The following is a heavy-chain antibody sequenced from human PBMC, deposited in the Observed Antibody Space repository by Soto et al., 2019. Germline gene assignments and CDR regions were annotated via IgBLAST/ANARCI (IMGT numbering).Heavy chain of an antibody. CDR1: GFTFSSYA. Sequence: EVQLLESGGGLVQPGGSLRLSCAASGFTFSSYAMRWVSQAPGKELEWVSAISGSGGSTYYADSVKGRFTISRDNSKNTLYLQMNSLRAEDTAVYYCANLDSSTPDSLDYWGQGTLVTVSS. CDR2: ISGSGGST. D-gene: IGHD6-13*01. V-gene: IGHV3-23*01. J-gene: IGHJ4*02. CDR3: ANLDSSTPDSLDY.